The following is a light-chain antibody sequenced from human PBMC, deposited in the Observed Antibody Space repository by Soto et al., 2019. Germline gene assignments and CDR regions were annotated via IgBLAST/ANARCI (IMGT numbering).Light chain of an antibody. V-gene: IGKV4-1*01. Sequence: DIVMTQSPDSLAVSLGERATINCKSSQSVFFSSYSQEYLAWYQQKPGQPPKLLISWASTRESGVPDRFSGSGSGTDFSLTISSLQAEDLAVYYCQQYYSAPLTFGPGTKVDIK. J-gene: IGKJ3*01. CDR2: WAS. CDR1: QSVFFSSYSQEY. CDR3: QQYYSAPLT.